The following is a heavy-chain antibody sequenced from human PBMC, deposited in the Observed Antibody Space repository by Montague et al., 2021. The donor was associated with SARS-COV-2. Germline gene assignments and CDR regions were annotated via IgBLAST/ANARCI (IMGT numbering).Heavy chain of an antibody. V-gene: IGHV4-59*08. Sequence: SETLSLTCTVYGGSISNYYWSWIRQPPGKGLEWIGYSYYSGSTNXNPSLKSRVTISVDTSKNQFSLKLSSVTAADTAVYYCASHKSFDRVLIPKVGYYCMDVWGQGTTVTVSS. D-gene: IGHD3-9*01. CDR1: GGSISNYY. CDR2: SYYSGST. CDR3: ASHKSFDRVLIPKVGYYCMDV. J-gene: IGHJ6*02.